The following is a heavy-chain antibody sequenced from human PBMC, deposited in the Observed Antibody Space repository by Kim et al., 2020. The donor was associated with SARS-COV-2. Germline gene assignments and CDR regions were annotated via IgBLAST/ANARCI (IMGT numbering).Heavy chain of an antibody. Sequence: NYNPSLKSRVTISVDKSKNQFSLKLSSVTAADTAVYYCARSSSGWYGDVYWGQGTLVTVSS. D-gene: IGHD6-19*01. V-gene: IGHV4-4*02. CDR3: ARSSSGWYGDVY. J-gene: IGHJ4*02.